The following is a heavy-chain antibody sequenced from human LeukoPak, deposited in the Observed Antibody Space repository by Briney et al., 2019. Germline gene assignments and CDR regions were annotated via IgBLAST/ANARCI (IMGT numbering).Heavy chain of an antibody. CDR2: IYPGDSDT. V-gene: IGHV5-51*01. D-gene: IGHD2-2*01. J-gene: IGHJ4*02. Sequence: GESLKISCKGSGYSFTSYWIGWVRQMPGKSLEWMGIIYPGDSDTRYSPSFQGQVTISADKSISTAYLQWSSLKASDTAMYYCARLPGEGYCSSTSCYDSLDYWGQGTLVTVSS. CDR3: ARLPGEGYCSSTSCYDSLDY. CDR1: GYSFTSYW.